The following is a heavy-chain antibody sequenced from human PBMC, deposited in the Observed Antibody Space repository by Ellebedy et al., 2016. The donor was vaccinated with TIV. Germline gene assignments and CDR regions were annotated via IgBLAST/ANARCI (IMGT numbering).Heavy chain of an antibody. CDR1: GFAFSSNG. CDR3: ATLGLVGALGDWFDP. CDR2: ISSSSSYK. Sequence: GESLKISCAASGFAFSSNGMNWVRQAPGKGLEWVSAISSSSSYKYYANSVKGRFTISRDNAENSLYLQMNSLRTEDTAIYYCATLGLVGALGDWFDPWGQGTLVTVSS. D-gene: IGHD1-26*01. J-gene: IGHJ5*02. V-gene: IGHV3-21*04.